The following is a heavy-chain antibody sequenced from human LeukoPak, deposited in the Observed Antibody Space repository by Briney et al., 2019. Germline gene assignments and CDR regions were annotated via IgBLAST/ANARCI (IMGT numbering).Heavy chain of an antibody. CDR3: ARDPPAVSINTYA. V-gene: IGHV3-23*01. Sequence: GGSLRLSCAATGFTFRSYAMSWVRQAPGKGLEWVSAISGGGGSTDYADSVKGRFTISRDNSKNTLYLQMNGLRVEDTAVYYCARDPPAVSINTYAWGQGTLVTVSS. J-gene: IGHJ4*02. CDR1: GFTFRSYA. D-gene: IGHD2-8*01. CDR2: ISGGGGST.